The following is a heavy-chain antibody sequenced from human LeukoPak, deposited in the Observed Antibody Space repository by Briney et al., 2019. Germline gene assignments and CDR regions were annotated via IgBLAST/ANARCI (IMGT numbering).Heavy chain of an antibody. CDR3: ARVPITYYYYYMDV. CDR1: GGTFSSYA. J-gene: IGHJ6*03. Sequence: GASVKVSCKASGGTFSSYAISWVRQAPGQGLEWMGGIIPIFGTANYAQKLQGRVTMTTDTSTSTAYMELRSLRSDDTAVYYCARVPITYYYYYMDVWGKGTTVTVSS. CDR2: IIPIFGTA. D-gene: IGHD3-10*01. V-gene: IGHV1-69*05.